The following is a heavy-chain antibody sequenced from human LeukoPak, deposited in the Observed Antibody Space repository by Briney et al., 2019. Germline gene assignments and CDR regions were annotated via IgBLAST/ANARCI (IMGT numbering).Heavy chain of an antibody. CDR2: ISTSSDYI. V-gene: IGHV3-21*01. Sequence: GGSLRLSCRVSGFTFERYSMNWVRQAAGGGLEWVAAISTSSDYIYYGDAVKGRFTISRDNSKNTLYLEMNSLRAEDTAVYYCAKDRGDGSGGLDYWGQGTLVTVSS. D-gene: IGHD3-10*01. CDR1: GFTFERYS. CDR3: AKDRGDGSGGLDY. J-gene: IGHJ4*02.